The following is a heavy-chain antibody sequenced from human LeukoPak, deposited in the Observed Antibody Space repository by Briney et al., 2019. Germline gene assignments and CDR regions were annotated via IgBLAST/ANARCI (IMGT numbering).Heavy chain of an antibody. CDR1: GFTFGIYS. CDR2: ISSSGSTI. J-gene: IGHJ4*02. D-gene: IGHD3-16*01. V-gene: IGHV3-48*04. CDR3: AREMTLSHYFDY. Sequence: GGSLRLSCAGSGFTFGIYSMNWVRHAPGKGLEWVSYISSSGSTIYYADSVKGRFTISRDNAKNSLYLQMNSLRAEDTAVYYCAREMTLSHYFDYWGQGTLVTVSS.